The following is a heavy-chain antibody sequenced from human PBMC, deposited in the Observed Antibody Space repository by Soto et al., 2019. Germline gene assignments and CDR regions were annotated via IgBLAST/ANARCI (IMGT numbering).Heavy chain of an antibody. CDR3: ASISNYYGSGSPRYYFDY. Sequence: QLQLQESGPGLVKPSETLSLACTVSGGSISSSSYYWGWIRQPPGKGLEWIGSIYYSGSTYYNPSLKSRVTISVDTPKNQFSLKLSSVTAADAAVYYCASISNYYGSGSPRYYFDYWGQGTLVTVSS. V-gene: IGHV4-39*01. CDR2: IYYSGST. D-gene: IGHD3-10*01. CDR1: GGSISSSSYY. J-gene: IGHJ4*02.